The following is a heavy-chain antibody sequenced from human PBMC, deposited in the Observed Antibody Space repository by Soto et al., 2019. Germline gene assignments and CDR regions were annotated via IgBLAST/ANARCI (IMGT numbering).Heavy chain of an antibody. V-gene: IGHV3-23*01. J-gene: IGHJ5*01. CDR2: ITAGGDST. D-gene: IGHD3-16*01. CDR1: GFTFNNFD. CDR3: AKGGWLDS. Sequence: EVQLLESGGGLVQPGGSLRLSCAASGFTFNNFDMSWVRQAPGKGLEWVSAITAGGDSTYFADSVKGRFTISRDNSKDTVYLQKSSLRVEDTAIYYCAKGGWLDSWGQGTLVTVSS.